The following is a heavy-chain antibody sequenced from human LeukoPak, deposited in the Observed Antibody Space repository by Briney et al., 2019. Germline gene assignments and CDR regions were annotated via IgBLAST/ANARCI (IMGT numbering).Heavy chain of an antibody. CDR1: GGSISSYY. CDR3: AGADHWGTMGFDY. J-gene: IGHJ4*02. D-gene: IGHD7-27*01. V-gene: IGHV4-59*01. Sequence: SETLSLTCTVSGGSISSYYWSWIRQPPGKGLEWIGYIYYSGSTNYNPSLKSRVTISVDTSKNQFSLKLSSVTAADTAVYYCAGADHWGTMGFDYWGQGTLVTVSS. CDR2: IYYSGST.